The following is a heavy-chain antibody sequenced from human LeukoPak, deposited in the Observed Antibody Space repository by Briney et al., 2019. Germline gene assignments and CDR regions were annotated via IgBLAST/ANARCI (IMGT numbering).Heavy chain of an antibody. CDR2: VKLDGSEK. V-gene: IGHV3-7*01. Sequence: GGSLRLSCAASGFTFSSYWMSWVRQAPGKGLEWVANVKLDGSEKYYVDSVKGRFTISRDNAKNSLYLQMNSLRAEDTAVYYCARDPHDYCSGGSCYGFDYWGQGTLVTVSS. J-gene: IGHJ4*02. CDR3: ARDPHDYCSGGSCYGFDY. D-gene: IGHD2-15*01. CDR1: GFTFSSYW.